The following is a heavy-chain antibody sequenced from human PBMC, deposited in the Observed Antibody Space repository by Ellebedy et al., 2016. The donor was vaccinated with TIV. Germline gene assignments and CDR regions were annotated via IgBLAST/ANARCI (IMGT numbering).Heavy chain of an antibody. V-gene: IGHV1-69*04. CDR2: TIPILGIA. CDR1: GGTFSSYA. J-gene: IGHJ4*02. Sequence: SVKVSCKASGGTFSSYAISWVRQAPGQGLEWMGRTIPILGIANYAQKFQGRVTITADKSTSTAYMELSSLRSEDTAVYYCASGVYIVATTYFDYWGQGTLVTVSS. CDR3: ASGVYIVATTYFDY. D-gene: IGHD5-12*01.